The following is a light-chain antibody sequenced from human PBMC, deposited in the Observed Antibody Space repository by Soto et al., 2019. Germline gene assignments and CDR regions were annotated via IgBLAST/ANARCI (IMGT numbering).Light chain of an antibody. J-gene: IGKJ5*01. CDR3: QQYNDWPPIT. CDR2: GAS. CDR1: QSVSSR. V-gene: IGKV3-15*01. Sequence: EIVLTQSPATLSLSPGERATLSCRASQSVSSRLAWYQQRPGQLPRLLIYGASTRATGIAARFSGSGSGTEFTLTISSLQSEDFAVYYCQQYNDWPPITFGQGTRLEIK.